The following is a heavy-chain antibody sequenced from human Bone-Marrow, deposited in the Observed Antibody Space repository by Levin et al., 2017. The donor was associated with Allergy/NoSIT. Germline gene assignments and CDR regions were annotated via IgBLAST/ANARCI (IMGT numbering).Heavy chain of an antibody. CDR1: GGSISDYY. Sequence: SETLSLTCSVSGGSISDYYWTWIRQSPGKGLEWIGYIHDSGATNYNPSLRGRVSMSVDASKNQFSLNLASVTPADTAVYFCAGDTTGKSGLGPFDYWGQGTLVTVSS. V-gene: IGHV4-59*01. CDR3: AGDTTGKSGLGPFDY. CDR2: IHDSGAT. D-gene: IGHD5-12*01. J-gene: IGHJ4*02.